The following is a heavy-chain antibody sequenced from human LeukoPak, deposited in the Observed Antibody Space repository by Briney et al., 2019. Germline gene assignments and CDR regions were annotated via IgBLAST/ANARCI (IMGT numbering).Heavy chain of an antibody. CDR1: GFSFTTSN. D-gene: IGHD6-19*01. J-gene: IGHJ3*01. V-gene: IGHV3-48*04. CDR3: TREVSGWRGGAFDL. Sequence: GGSLRLSCAASGFSFTTSNMNWVRQAPGKGLEWVSYISGSSSTIYYGESVKGRFTISRDNAKNPLYLQMNSLRVDDTAVYYCTREVSGWRGGAFDLWGQGTMVTVSS. CDR2: ISGSSSTI.